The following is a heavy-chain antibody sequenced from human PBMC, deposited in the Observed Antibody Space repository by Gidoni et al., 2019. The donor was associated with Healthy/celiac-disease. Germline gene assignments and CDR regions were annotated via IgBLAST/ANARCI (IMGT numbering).Heavy chain of an antibody. D-gene: IGHD3-10*01. CDR3: ARDCITMVRGVIGDWFDP. J-gene: IGHJ5*02. V-gene: IGHV4-39*07. CDR1: GCSISSISYY. CDR2: IYYCGCT. Sequence: QLHLQASGPGLVKPSETLSLTCTVSGCSISSISYYWGWIRQPPGKGLEWIGSIYYCGCTYYNPALKSRVTRSVDTSKNKCSRKLSSVTAADTAVYYCARDCITMVRGVIGDWFDPWGQGTLVTVSS.